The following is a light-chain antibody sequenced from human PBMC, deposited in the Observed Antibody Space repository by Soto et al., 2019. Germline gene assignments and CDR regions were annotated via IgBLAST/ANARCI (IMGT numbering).Light chain of an antibody. CDR1: QGISSY. V-gene: IGKV1-9*01. CDR2: AAS. J-gene: IGKJ4*01. Sequence: IQLTQSPCSLSASVGDRATITCRASQGISSYLAWYQQKPGKAPTLLIYAASTLQSGVPARFSGSGSGTDFTLTISSLQPEDFATYYCQQLNTYPLTFGGGTKVEIK. CDR3: QQLNTYPLT.